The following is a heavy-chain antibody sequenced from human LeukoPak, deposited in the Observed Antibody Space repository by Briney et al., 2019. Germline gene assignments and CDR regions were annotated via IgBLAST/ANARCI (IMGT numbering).Heavy chain of an antibody. V-gene: IGHV3-21*01. J-gene: IGHJ3*02. CDR2: ISSSSSYV. CDR1: GFTFSSYG. CDR3: ASKMGSYRAFDI. Sequence: GGSLRLSCAASGFTFSSYGMNWVRQAPGKGLEWVSSISSSSSYVYYADSVKGRFTISRDNAKNSLYLQMNSLRAEDTAVYYCASKMGSYRAFDIWGQGTMVTVSS. D-gene: IGHD1-26*01.